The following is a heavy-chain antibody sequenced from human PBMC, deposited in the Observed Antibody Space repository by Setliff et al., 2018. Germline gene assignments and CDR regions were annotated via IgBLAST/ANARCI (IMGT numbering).Heavy chain of an antibody. CDR1: GGAFTSHG. D-gene: IGHD6-25*01. Sequence: SVKVSCKVSGGAFTSHGVSWVRQAPGQGLEWMGGIIPLSDITSYAQTLQGRVTITADKSTNTVNMELSSLRSEDTAVYYCAKHVLSSGWPNDAFDFWGQGTMVTVSS. CDR3: AKHVLSSGWPNDAFDF. V-gene: IGHV1-69*10. CDR2: IIPLSDIT. J-gene: IGHJ3*01.